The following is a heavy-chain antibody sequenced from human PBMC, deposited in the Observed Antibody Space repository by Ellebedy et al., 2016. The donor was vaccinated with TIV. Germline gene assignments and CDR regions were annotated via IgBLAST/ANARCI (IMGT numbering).Heavy chain of an antibody. CDR2: IYSTGDT. CDR3: ARDGGAARTAPPDY. J-gene: IGHJ4*02. CDR1: GFTVSNNY. Sequence: PGGSLRLSCAASGFTVSNNYMSWVRQAPGKGLEWVSLIYSTGDTHYADFVKGRFTISRDNSKNTLYLQMNSLRVEDTAVYYCARDGGAARTAPPDYWGQGTLVTVSS. D-gene: IGHD6-6*01. V-gene: IGHV3-66*01.